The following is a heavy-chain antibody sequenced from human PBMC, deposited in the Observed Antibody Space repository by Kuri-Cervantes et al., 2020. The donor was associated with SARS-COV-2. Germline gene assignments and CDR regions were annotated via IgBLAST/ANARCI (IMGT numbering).Heavy chain of an antibody. V-gene: IGHV1-69*04. J-gene: IGHJ6*02. Sequence: SVKVSCKASGGTFSSYAISWVRQAPGQGLEWMGRIILILGIANYAQKFQGRVTITADKSTSTAHMELSSLRSEDTAVYYCARATRRNYYGMDVWGQGTTVTVSS. CDR1: GGTFSSYA. CDR2: IILILGIA. CDR3: ARATRRNYYGMDV.